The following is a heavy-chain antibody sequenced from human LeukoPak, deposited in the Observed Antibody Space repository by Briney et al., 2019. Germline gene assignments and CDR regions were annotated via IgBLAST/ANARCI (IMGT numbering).Heavy chain of an antibody. V-gene: IGHV3-74*01. J-gene: IGHJ5*02. CDR2: VDEAWKTI. CDR3: VSDLCGGDDQ. D-gene: IGHD3-3*01. Sequence: GGSLGLSCAASGFTFNSYWMHWVRQAPGKGLVWVSRVDEAWKTIDYADSVKGRFTISRDNAKDTLYLQMSSLRDEDTAVYYCVSDLCGGDDQWGRGTLVTVSS. CDR1: GFTFNSYW.